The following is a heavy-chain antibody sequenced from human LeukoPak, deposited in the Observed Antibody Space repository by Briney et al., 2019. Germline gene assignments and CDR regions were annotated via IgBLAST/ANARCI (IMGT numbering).Heavy chain of an antibody. J-gene: IGHJ4*02. CDR1: GFTFACYA. D-gene: IGHD1-26*01. CDR3: AQDWWGSYLS. CDR2: IYGDGGTT. Sequence: GGSLRLSCAASGFTFACYAMHWVRQAPGKGLEYVSLIYGDGGTTHYADSVKGRFSISRDNSKNSLYLQMNSRRTEDTAFYYCAQDWWGSYLSWGRGTLVTVSS. V-gene: IGHV3-43*02.